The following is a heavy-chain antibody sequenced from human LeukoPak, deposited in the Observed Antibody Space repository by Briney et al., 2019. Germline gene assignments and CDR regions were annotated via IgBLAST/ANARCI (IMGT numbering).Heavy chain of an antibody. CDR2: ISSSSSYI. CDR3: ARGIAVAGYYYYMDV. CDR1: GFTVSSNF. J-gene: IGHJ6*03. V-gene: IGHV3-21*01. D-gene: IGHD6-19*01. Sequence: GGSLRLSCVASGFTVSSNFMSWVRQAPGKGLEWVSSISSSSSYIYYADSVKGRFTISRDNAKNPLYLQMNSLRAEDTAVYYCARGIAVAGYYYYMDVWGKGTTVTVSS.